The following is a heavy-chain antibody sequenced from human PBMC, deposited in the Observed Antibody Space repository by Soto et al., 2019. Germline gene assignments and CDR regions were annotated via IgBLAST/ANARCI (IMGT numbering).Heavy chain of an antibody. CDR2: IKSKAHGGTT. J-gene: IGHJ4*02. CDR1: DFILSDAW. Sequence: EVQLEESGGGLIKPGESLTLSCAASDFILSDAWMKWVRQAPGKGLEWVGRIKSKAHGGTTDYAAPLKGRFTILRDDSKNTLYLQMNSLQPEDTAMYYFASYRDSSGLRRYDYWGQGALVTVSS. CDR3: ASYRDSSGLRRYDY. D-gene: IGHD3-22*01. V-gene: IGHV3-15*07.